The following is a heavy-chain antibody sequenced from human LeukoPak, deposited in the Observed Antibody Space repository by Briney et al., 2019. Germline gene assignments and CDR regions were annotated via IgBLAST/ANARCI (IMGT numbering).Heavy chain of an antibody. CDR1: GFTFSSYS. Sequence: PGGSLRLSCAASGFTFSSYSMNWVRQAPGKGLEWVSYISSSSSTIYYADSVKGRFTIPRDNAKNSLYLQMNSLRAEDTAVYYCARVGYYDSSEGFDYWGQGTLVTVSS. J-gene: IGHJ4*02. V-gene: IGHV3-48*04. CDR3: ARVGYYDSSEGFDY. CDR2: ISSSSSTI. D-gene: IGHD3-22*01.